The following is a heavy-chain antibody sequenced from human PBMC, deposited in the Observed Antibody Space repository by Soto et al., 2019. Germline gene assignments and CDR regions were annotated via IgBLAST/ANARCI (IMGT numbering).Heavy chain of an antibody. Sequence: QVQLVQSGAEVKKPGASVKVSCKASGYTFTGYYMHWVRQAPGQGLEWMGWINPNSGGTNYAQKCQGWVTMTRDTSINTAYMALSRLRSDDTAVYYCASDSLCSGSYYRGENGFDPWGQGTLVTVSS. J-gene: IGHJ5*02. CDR1: GYTFTGYY. D-gene: IGHD1-26*01. V-gene: IGHV1-2*04. CDR3: ASDSLCSGSYYRGENGFDP. CDR2: INPNSGGT.